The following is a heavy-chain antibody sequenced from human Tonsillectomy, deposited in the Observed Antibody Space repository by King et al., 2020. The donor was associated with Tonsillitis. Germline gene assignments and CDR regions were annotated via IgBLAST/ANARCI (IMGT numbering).Heavy chain of an antibody. Sequence: VQLQESGPGLVKPSETLSLTCTVSGGSISSYYWSWIRQPPGKGLEWIGYIYYSGSTNYNPSLKSRVTISVDTSKNQFSLKLSSVTAADTAVYYCARDTLGFGEIWFDPWGQGTLVTVSS. J-gene: IGHJ5*02. V-gene: IGHV4-59*01. CDR2: IYYSGST. D-gene: IGHD3-10*01. CDR1: GGSISSYY. CDR3: ARDTLGFGEIWFDP.